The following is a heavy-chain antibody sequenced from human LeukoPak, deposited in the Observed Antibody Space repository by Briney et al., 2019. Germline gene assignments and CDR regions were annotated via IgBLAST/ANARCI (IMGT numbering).Heavy chain of an antibody. J-gene: IGHJ4*02. V-gene: IGHV4-39*07. Sequence: SETLSLTCTVSGGSISSSNYYGGWIRQPPGKGLEWIGSVYYSGSTCYNPSLGGRVIMSIDTSKNQFSLKLTSVTAADTAMYYCARDRGVPRPYYFDQWGQGTLVTVSS. CDR2: VYYSGST. D-gene: IGHD3-10*01. CDR1: GGSISSSNYY. CDR3: ARDRGVPRPYYFDQ.